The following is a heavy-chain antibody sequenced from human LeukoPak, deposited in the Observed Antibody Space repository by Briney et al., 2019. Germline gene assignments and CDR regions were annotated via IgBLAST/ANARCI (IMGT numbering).Heavy chain of an antibody. CDR3: AVIPPAVDDY. CDR2: INYSGST. Sequence: SETLSLTCTVSGGSISSRSYYWAWIRQPPGKGLEWIGSINYSGSTNYNPSLKSRLTISVDTSKNQFSLKLSSVTAADTAVYYCAVIPPAVDDYWGQGTLVTVSS. J-gene: IGHJ4*02. CDR1: GGSISSRSYY. D-gene: IGHD2-2*01. V-gene: IGHV4-39*01.